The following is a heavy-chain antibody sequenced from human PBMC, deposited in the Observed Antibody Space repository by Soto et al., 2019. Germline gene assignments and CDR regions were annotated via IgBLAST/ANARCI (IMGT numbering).Heavy chain of an antibody. J-gene: IGHJ4*02. Sequence: QVPLVQSGAEVKKPGASVKVSCKASGYTFTGYYMHWVRQAPGQGLEWMGWINPNSGGTNYAQKFQGWVTMTRDTSISTAYMELSRLRSDDTAVYYCARDRCSGGSCSSGGFDYWGQGTLVTVSS. CDR2: INPNSGGT. CDR1: GYTFTGYY. CDR3: ARDRCSGGSCSSGGFDY. V-gene: IGHV1-2*04. D-gene: IGHD2-15*01.